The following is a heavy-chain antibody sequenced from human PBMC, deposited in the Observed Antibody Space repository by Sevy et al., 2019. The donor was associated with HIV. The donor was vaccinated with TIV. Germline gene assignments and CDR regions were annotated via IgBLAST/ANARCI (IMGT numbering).Heavy chain of an antibody. CDR3: AREYYDSSGYYYTFDAFDI. Sequence: ASVKVSCKASGYTFTSYGISWVRQAPGQVLEWIGWISAYNGNTNYAQKLQGRVTMTTDTSTSTAYMELRSLRSDDTAVYYCAREYYDSSGYYYTFDAFDIWGQGTMVTVSS. D-gene: IGHD3-22*01. CDR2: ISAYNGNT. V-gene: IGHV1-18*04. CDR1: GYTFTSYG. J-gene: IGHJ3*02.